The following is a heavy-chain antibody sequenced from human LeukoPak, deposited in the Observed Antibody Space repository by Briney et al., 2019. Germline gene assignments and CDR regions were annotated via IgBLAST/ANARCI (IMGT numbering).Heavy chain of an antibody. D-gene: IGHD3-10*01. CDR1: GYTLTELS. V-gene: IGHV1-24*01. J-gene: IGHJ6*04. Sequence: ASVKDSCKVSGYTLTELSMHWVRQAPGKGLERMGGFDPEDGETIYAQKFQGRVTMTEDTSTDTAYMELSSLRSEDTAVYYCATLWFGELFPIMDVWGKGTTVTVSS. CDR3: ATLWFGELFPIMDV. CDR2: FDPEDGET.